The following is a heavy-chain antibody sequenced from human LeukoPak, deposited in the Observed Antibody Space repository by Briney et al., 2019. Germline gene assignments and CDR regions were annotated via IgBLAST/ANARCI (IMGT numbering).Heavy chain of an antibody. CDR1: GFTFSSYA. J-gene: IGHJ4*02. D-gene: IGHD3-9*01. V-gene: IGHV3-30-3*02. Sequence: GRSLRLSCAASGFTFSSYAMHWVRQAPGKGLEWVAVISYDGSNKYYADSVKGRFTISRDNSKNTLYLQMNSLRAEDTAVYYCASYDYDILTGYYGPVDYWGQGTLVTVSP. CDR3: ASYDYDILTGYYGPVDY. CDR2: ISYDGSNK.